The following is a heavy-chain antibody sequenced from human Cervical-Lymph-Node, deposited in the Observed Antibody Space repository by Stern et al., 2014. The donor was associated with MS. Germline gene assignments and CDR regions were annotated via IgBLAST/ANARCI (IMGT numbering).Heavy chain of an antibody. J-gene: IGHJ6*02. D-gene: IGHD1-7*01. Sequence: QLVQSGAEVKKPGSSVKVSCKASGGTFSSYAISWVRQPPGQGLEWVGGVIPFFGIANYAHQFQGRVTITADNYTSSAYMELSSLRSEDAAVYYCARDPLELRQLYYYGMDVWGQGTTVTVSS. CDR1: GGTFSSYA. CDR2: VIPFFGIA. V-gene: IGHV1-69*17. CDR3: ARDPLELRQLYYYGMDV.